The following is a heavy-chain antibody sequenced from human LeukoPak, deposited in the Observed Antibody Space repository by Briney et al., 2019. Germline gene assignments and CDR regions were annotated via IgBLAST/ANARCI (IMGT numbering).Heavy chain of an antibody. CDR2: IYYSGST. Sequence: SETLSLTCTVSGGSISSYYWSWIRQPPGKGLEWIGYIYYSGSTNYNPSLKSRVTISVDTSKNQFSLKLSSVTAADTAVYYCARVGLDDYGDHGEPGYFDYWGQGTLVTVSS. CDR1: GGSISSYY. V-gene: IGHV4-59*01. CDR3: ARVGLDDYGDHGEPGYFDY. J-gene: IGHJ4*02. D-gene: IGHD4-17*01.